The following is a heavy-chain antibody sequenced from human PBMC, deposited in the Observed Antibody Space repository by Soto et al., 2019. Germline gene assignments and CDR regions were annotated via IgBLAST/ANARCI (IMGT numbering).Heavy chain of an antibody. CDR3: ARDRYSSSSGESSYFAF. Sequence: SETLSLTCAISGDSVSSNSAAWNWIRQSPSRGLEWLGRTYYRSKWYNDYAVYVKSRITINPDTYKNQFSLKLNSVTPEDTAVYYCARDRYSSSSGESSYFAFCGQGTM. CDR2: TYYRSKWYN. D-gene: IGHD6-13*01. CDR1: GDSVSSNSAA. J-gene: IGHJ4*02. V-gene: IGHV6-1*01.